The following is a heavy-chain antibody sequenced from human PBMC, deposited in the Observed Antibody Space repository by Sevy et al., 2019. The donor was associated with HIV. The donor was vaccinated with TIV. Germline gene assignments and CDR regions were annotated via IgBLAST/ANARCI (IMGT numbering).Heavy chain of an antibody. CDR1: GGSISSSSYY. J-gene: IGHJ5*02. Sequence: SETLSLTCTVSGGSISSSSYYWGWIRQPPGKGLEWIGSIYYSGSTYYNPSLKSRVTISVDTSKSQVSLKLSSVTAADTAVYYCARQSWELLFPWFDPWGQGTLVTVSS. V-gene: IGHV4-39*01. D-gene: IGHD3-10*01. CDR3: ARQSWELLFPWFDP. CDR2: IYYSGST.